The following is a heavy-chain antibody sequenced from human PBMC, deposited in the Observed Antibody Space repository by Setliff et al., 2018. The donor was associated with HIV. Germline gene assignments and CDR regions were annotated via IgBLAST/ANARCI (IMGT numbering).Heavy chain of an antibody. Sequence: SETLSLTCTVSGASISSGNYYWSWLRQPAGKGLEWIGRIYTSGSTSYNPSLKSRVTISVDTSKNQFSLKLRSVTAADTAVYYCEVAGQWGQGTLVTVSS. V-gene: IGHV4-61*02. CDR3: EVAGQ. D-gene: IGHD6-19*01. CDR1: GASISSGNYY. CDR2: IYTSGST. J-gene: IGHJ4*02.